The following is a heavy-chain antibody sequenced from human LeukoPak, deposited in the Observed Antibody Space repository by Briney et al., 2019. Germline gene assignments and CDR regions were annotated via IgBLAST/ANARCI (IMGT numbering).Heavy chain of an antibody. V-gene: IGHV4-30-4*08. CDR1: GASISSGDFY. J-gene: IGHJ3*02. Sequence: SQTLSLTCTVSGASISSGDFYWSWIRQPPGKGLEWIGYIYYSGSTYYNPSLKSRVTISVDTSKNQFSLKLSSVTAADTAVYYCARVFAPLIVVVREDAFDIWGQGTMVTVSS. D-gene: IGHD3-22*01. CDR3: ARVFAPLIVVVREDAFDI. CDR2: IYYSGST.